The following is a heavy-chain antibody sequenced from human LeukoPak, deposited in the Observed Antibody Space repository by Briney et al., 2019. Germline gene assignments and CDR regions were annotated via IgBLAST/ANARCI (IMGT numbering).Heavy chain of an antibody. D-gene: IGHD5-18*01. CDR3: ARDPAPRDTRHFDY. CDR1: GYTFTGYY. CDR2: INPNSGGT. J-gene: IGHJ4*02. V-gene: IGHV1-2*02. Sequence: GASVKVSCKASGYTFTGYYMHWVRQAPGQGLEWMGWINPNSGGTNYAQKFQGRVTMTRDTSISTAYMELSRLRSDDTAVYYCARDPAPRDTRHFDYWGQGTLVTVSS.